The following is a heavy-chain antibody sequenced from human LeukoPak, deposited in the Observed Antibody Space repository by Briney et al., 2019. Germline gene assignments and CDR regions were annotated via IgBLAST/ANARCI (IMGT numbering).Heavy chain of an antibody. D-gene: IGHD2-15*01. Sequence: PSETLSLTCTVSGGSISSSSYYWGWIRQPPGKGLEWIGSIYYSGSTYYNPSLKSRVTISVDTSKNQFSLKLSSVTAADTAVYYCAAGGCSGGSCYSSYYMDAWGKGTTVTVSS. CDR1: GGSISSSSYY. V-gene: IGHV4-39*01. J-gene: IGHJ6*03. CDR2: IYYSGST. CDR3: AAGGCSGGSCYSSYYMDA.